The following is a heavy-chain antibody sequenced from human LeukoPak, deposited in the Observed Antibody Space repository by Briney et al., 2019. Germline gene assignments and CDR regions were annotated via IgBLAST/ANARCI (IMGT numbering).Heavy chain of an antibody. CDR1: GFNFRMHA. V-gene: IGHV3-33*01. CDR3: VIDPPDSGWAFWS. CDR2: IWRGGNYK. Sequence: PGRSLSLSCSASGFNFRMHAMHWVRQAPGKGLEWVAMIWRGGNYKFYVDSVKGRSTIFRDDSMSMLYLQMDSLTAEDTAVYYCVIDPPDSGWAFWSWGQGALVTVSS. J-gene: IGHJ5*02. D-gene: IGHD6-19*01.